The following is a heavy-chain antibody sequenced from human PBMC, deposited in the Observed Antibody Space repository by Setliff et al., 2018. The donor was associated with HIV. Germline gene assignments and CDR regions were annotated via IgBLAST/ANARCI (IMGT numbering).Heavy chain of an antibody. CDR2: INPSVGST. CDR1: GYTFTSYA. D-gene: IGHD2-21*02. Sequence: ASVKVSCKTSGYTFTSYAMNWVRQAPGQGLAWVGMINPSVGSTNYAQKFQGRVTMTRDTSTSTVYLHLSGLRSEDTAMYYCARASPTTVVTLIDYWGRGTLVTVSS. J-gene: IGHJ4*02. V-gene: IGHV1-46*01. CDR3: ARASPTTVVTLIDY.